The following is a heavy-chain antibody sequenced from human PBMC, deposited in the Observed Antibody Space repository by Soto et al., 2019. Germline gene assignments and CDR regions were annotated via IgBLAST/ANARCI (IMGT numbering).Heavy chain of an antibody. CDR1: GFTFSSND. V-gene: IGHV3-74*01. CDR2: IGPDGSNI. Sequence: EVQLVESGGGLVQPGGSLRLSCAASGFTFSSNDMHWVRQTTGKGLVGVSHIGPDGSNIWEADSVQGRFTISRDNARNRLYLQMNSLRDEDTAIYYCVRDNNWSFDYWGQGILVTVSS. CDR3: VRDNNWSFDY. J-gene: IGHJ4*02. D-gene: IGHD1-1*01.